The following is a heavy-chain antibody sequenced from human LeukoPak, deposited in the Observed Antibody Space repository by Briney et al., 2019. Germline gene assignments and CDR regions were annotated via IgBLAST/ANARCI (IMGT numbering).Heavy chain of an antibody. J-gene: IGHJ4*02. CDR1: GYTFTSSG. CDR2: ISAYNGNT. D-gene: IGHD6-13*01. V-gene: IGHV1-18*01. Sequence: ASVMVSCKASGYTFTSSGINWVRQAPGQGLEWMGLISAYNGNTNYAQKLQGRVTMTTDTSTSTAYMELRSLRSDDTAVYYCARDSRIAAAGTDFDYWGQGTLVTVSS. CDR3: ARDSRIAAAGTDFDY.